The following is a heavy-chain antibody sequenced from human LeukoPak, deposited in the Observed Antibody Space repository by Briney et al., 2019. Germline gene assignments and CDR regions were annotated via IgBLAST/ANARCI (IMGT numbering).Heavy chain of an antibody. D-gene: IGHD3-10*01. CDR3: ARDWVYGSGRQAFDI. Sequence: SETLSLTCAVSGVSISTSNWWSWVRQPPGKGLEWIGEVYHRGSANYNPSLKSRVTISVDKSKNQFSLNLSSVAAADTAVYYCARDWVYGSGRQAFDIWGQGTMVTVSS. CDR1: GVSISTSNW. V-gene: IGHV4-4*02. J-gene: IGHJ3*02. CDR2: VYHRGSA.